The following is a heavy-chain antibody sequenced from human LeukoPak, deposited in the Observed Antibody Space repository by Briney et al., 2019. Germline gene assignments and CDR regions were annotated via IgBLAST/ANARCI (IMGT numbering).Heavy chain of an antibody. Sequence: SETLSLTCSVSDVSISNNGRYWAWIRQSPGKGLEWIGSAYHTGATNYNPSLESRVSMSVDTSKNQFSLRLTSATAADTALYYCARVVRDYYESSGYYYFDYWGQGTLVTVSS. V-gene: IGHV4-39*07. D-gene: IGHD3-22*01. CDR2: AYHTGAT. CDR3: ARVVRDYYESSGYYYFDY. CDR1: DVSISNNGRY. J-gene: IGHJ4*02.